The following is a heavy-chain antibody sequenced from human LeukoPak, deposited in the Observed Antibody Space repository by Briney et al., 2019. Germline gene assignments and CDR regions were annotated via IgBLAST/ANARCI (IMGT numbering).Heavy chain of an antibody. J-gene: IGHJ4*02. Sequence: GASVKVSCKASGYTFTSYDINWGRQATGQGREWRGWMNPNSGNTGYAQKFQGRVTMTRNTSISTAYMELSSLRSEDTAVYYCARGSLPRYCSGGSCHYYFDYWGQGTLVTVSS. D-gene: IGHD2-15*01. CDR1: GYTFTSYD. V-gene: IGHV1-8*01. CDR2: MNPNSGNT. CDR3: ARGSLPRYCSGGSCHYYFDY.